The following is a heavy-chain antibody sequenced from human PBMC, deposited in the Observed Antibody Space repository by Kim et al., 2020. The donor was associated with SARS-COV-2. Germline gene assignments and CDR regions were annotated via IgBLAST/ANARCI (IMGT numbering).Heavy chain of an antibody. J-gene: IGHJ4*02. CDR3: ARERRHYCSGGSCYSLLLVDY. Sequence: SETLSLTCAVYGGSFSGYYWSWIRQPPGKGLEWIGEINHSGSTNYNPSLKSRVTISVDTSKNQFSLKLSSVTAADTAVYYCARERRHYCSGGSCYSLLLVDYWGQGTLVTVSS. CDR1: GGSFSGYY. V-gene: IGHV4-34*01. CDR2: INHSGST. D-gene: IGHD2-15*01.